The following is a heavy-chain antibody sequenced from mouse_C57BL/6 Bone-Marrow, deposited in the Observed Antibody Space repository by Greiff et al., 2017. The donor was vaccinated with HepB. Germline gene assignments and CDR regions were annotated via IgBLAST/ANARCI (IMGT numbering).Heavy chain of an antibody. D-gene: IGHD1-1*01. CDR2: IHPNSGST. Sequence: QVQLQQPGAELVKPGASVKLSCKASGYTFTSYWMHWVKQRPGQGLEWIGMIHPNSGSTNYNETFKSKATLTVDKSSSTAYMQRSSLTSADSSVYYCARWGYYGVWGQGTTLTVSS. CDR1: GYTFTSYW. J-gene: IGHJ2*01. V-gene: IGHV1-64*01. CDR3: ARWGYYGV.